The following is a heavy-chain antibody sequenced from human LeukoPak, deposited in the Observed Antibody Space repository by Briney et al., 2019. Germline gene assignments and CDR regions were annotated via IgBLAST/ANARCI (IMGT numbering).Heavy chain of an antibody. V-gene: IGHV1-58*02. J-gene: IGHJ4*02. CDR3: AAVTYGIFGEVKPFDY. CDR1: GYSFTGYY. CDR2: IVVGSGNT. Sequence: GASVKVSCKASGYSFTGYYMHWVRQARGQRLEWIGWIVVGSGNTNYAQKFQERVTITRDMSTSTAYMELSSLRSEDTAVYYCAAVTYGIFGEVKPFDYWGQGTLVTVSS. D-gene: IGHD3-10*02.